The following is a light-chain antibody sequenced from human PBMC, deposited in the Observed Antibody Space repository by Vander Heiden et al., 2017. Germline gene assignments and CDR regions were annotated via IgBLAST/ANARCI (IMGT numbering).Light chain of an antibody. CDR3: MQGKQWQWT. CDR2: KVS. V-gene: IGKV2-30*01. CDR1: KSLLYSEGNTY. Sequence: PSPLSLRGTRRQPASICGRASKSLLYSEGNTYLNWLQQRPGQSPRSLIYKVSDRDSGVPDRISGSGSGTDFTMKISRVEDEDVGVNYCMQGKQWQWTFGQGTRVEIK. J-gene: IGKJ1*01.